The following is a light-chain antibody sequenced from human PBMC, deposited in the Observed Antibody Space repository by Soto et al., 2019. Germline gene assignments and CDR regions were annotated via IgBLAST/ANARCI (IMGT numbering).Light chain of an antibody. CDR2: DAS. CDR1: QSVRSN. Sequence: EIVMTQSPATLSVSPGERATVSCRASQSVRSNLAWYQQKPGQAPRLLIYDASTRATGIPSRFSGSGSGTEFTLTIGSLQSEDFAVYYCQQYNNWPRTFGQGTKLEIK. V-gene: IGKV3-15*01. CDR3: QQYNNWPRT. J-gene: IGKJ2*01.